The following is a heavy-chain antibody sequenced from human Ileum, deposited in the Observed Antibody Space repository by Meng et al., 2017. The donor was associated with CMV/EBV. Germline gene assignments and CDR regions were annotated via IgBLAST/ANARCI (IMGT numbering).Heavy chain of an antibody. V-gene: IGHV4-4*07. Sequence: QLQESGPRLVQPSETLSLTCTVTGGSLTSYYWTWIRQPAGKGLEWIGRIHPTGTTDDNPSLRSRVSMSLDKSKNQFSLKLTSVTAADTAVYYCARAAARGVPVDLWGQGTLVTVSS. J-gene: IGHJ5*02. CDR2: IHPTGTT. CDR1: GGSLTSYY. CDR3: ARAAARGVPVDL. D-gene: IGHD3-10*01.